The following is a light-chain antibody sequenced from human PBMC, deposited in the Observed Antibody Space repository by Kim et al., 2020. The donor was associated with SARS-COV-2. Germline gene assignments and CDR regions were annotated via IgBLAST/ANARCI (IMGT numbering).Light chain of an antibody. Sequence: EIVLMQSPGTLSLSPGERATLSCRASQSVSSSYLAWYQQKPGQAPRLLIYGASSRATGIPDRFSGSGSGTDFTLTISRLEPEDFAVYYCQQYGSSPAFGQGTKLEI. CDR1: QSVSSSY. CDR3: QQYGSSPA. CDR2: GAS. V-gene: IGKV3-20*01. J-gene: IGKJ2*01.